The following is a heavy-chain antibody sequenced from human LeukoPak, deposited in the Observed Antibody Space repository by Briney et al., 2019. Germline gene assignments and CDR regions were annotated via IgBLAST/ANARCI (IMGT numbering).Heavy chain of an antibody. D-gene: IGHD4-11*01. Sequence: VASVKVSCKASGYTFTSYAMNWVRQAPGQGLEWMGWINTNTGNPTYAQGFTGRFVFSLDTSVSTAYLQISSLKAEDTAVYYCARERMTTLFYYYYYYMDVWGKGTTVTVSS. CDR2: INTNTGNP. CDR3: ARERMTTLFYYYYYYMDV. CDR1: GYTFTSYA. J-gene: IGHJ6*03. V-gene: IGHV7-4-1*02.